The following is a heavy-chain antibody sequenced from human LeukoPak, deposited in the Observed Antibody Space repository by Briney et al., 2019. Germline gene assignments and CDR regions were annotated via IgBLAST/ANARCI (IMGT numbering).Heavy chain of an antibody. CDR1: GYTFSNYV. Sequence: ASVKVSCKASGYTFSNYVLTWVRQAPGQGLEWIGRISAYTGNSDYAQKFQDRASMTRDTSTTTAYMELRNLRSDDTAVYYCARTMTTMTTHGELDFWGQGTLVTVSS. CDR2: ISAYTGNS. J-gene: IGHJ4*02. CDR3: ARTMTTMTTHGELDF. V-gene: IGHV1-18*01. D-gene: IGHD4-17*01.